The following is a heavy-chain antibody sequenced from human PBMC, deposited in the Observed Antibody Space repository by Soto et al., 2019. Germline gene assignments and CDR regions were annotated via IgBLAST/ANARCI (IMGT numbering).Heavy chain of an antibody. V-gene: IGHV5-10-1*01. CDR2: IDPGDSYT. D-gene: IGHD5-12*01. Sequence: GESLKISCQGSGYTFTSYWITWVRQMPGKGLEWMGRIDPGDSYTNYSPSFKGHVTISADKSINTAYLQWSSLKASDTAIYYCGRGYTGTWQTFDYWGRGTLVTVSS. J-gene: IGHJ4*02. CDR3: GRGYTGTWQTFDY. CDR1: GYTFTSYW.